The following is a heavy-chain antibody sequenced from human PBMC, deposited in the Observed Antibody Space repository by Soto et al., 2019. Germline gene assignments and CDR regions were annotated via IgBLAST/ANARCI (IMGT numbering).Heavy chain of an antibody. CDR3: ARERSRLDY. J-gene: IGHJ4*02. Sequence: GGSLRLSCAASGFTFSDYSMHWVRQAPGKGLECVAVISYDGSNKYYADSVKGRFTISRDNSKNTLYLQMDNLRADDTALYYCARERSRLDYWGQGTLVTVYS. CDR1: GFTFSDYS. CDR2: ISYDGSNK. V-gene: IGHV3-30-3*01.